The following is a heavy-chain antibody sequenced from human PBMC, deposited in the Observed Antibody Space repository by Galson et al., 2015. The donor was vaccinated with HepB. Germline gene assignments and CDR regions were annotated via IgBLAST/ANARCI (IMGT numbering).Heavy chain of an antibody. CDR2: IRSKANSYAT. J-gene: IGHJ4*02. D-gene: IGHD6-19*01. CDR1: GFTFSGSA. Sequence: SLRLSCAASGFTFSGSAMHWVRQASGKGLEWVGRIRSKANSYATAYAASVKGRFTISRDDSKNTAYLQMNSLKTEDTAVYYCASSAPGYNSDWRGHDYWGQGTLVTVSS. CDR3: ASSAPGYNSDWRGHDY. V-gene: IGHV3-73*01.